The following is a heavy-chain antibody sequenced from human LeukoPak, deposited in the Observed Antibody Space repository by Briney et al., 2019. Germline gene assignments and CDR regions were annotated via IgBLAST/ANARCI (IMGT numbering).Heavy chain of an antibody. J-gene: IGHJ4*02. V-gene: IGHV3-23*01. CDR1: GFTFSSYA. Sequence: PGGSLRLSCAASGFTFSSYAMSWVRQVPGKGLEWVSSISGSGANTYYANSVKGRFTVYRDNSKNTLYLQVNNLRVEDTAIYYCAKHLGAHNFDYWGQGTLVTVSS. CDR3: AKHLGAHNFDY. D-gene: IGHD3-10*01. CDR2: ISGSGANT.